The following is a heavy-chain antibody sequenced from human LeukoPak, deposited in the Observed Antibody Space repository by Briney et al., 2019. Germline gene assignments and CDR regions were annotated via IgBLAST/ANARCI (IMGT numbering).Heavy chain of an antibody. CDR2: INPNSGGT. Sequence: ASVKVFCKASGYTFTGYYMHWVRQAPGQGLEWMGWINPNSGGTNYAQKFQGRVTMTRDTSISTAYMELSRLRSDDTAVYYCARAAYYYDSSGYYPGAFDIWGQGTMVTVSS. CDR3: ARAAYYYDSSGYYPGAFDI. CDR1: GYTFTGYY. J-gene: IGHJ3*02. D-gene: IGHD3-22*01. V-gene: IGHV1-2*02.